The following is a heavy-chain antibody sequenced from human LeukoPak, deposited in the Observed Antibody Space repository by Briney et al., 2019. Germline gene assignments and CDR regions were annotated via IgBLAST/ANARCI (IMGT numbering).Heavy chain of an antibody. D-gene: IGHD5-24*01. J-gene: IGHJ4*02. Sequence: GGSLRLSCVASGFTFSSYWMGWVRQAPGKGLEWVANIKQDGSEKYYVDSVKGRFTISRDNAKNSLYLQMNSLRAEDTAIYYCTRVGYIDEGIDYWGQGTLVTVSS. CDR1: GFTFSSYW. CDR3: TRVGYIDEGIDY. V-gene: IGHV3-7*04. CDR2: IKQDGSEK.